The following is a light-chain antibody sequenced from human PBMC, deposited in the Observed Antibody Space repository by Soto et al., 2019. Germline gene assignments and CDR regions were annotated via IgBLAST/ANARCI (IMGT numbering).Light chain of an antibody. CDR2: EGS. J-gene: IGLJ1*01. Sequence: QSALTQPASVSGSPGQSITISCTGTSSDVGSYNLVSWYQQHPGKAPKLMIYEGSKRPSGVSKRFSGSKSGNTASLTISGLQAEDEADYYCCSYAGSSTYVFGPGTKVTVL. V-gene: IGLV2-23*01. CDR1: SSDVGSYNL. CDR3: CSYAGSSTYV.